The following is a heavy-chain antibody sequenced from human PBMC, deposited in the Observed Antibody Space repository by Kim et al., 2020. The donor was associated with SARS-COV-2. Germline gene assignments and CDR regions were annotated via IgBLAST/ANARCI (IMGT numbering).Heavy chain of an antibody. CDR3: ARVPGYYDSSVWFDP. CDR2: ISAYNGNT. Sequence: ASVKVSCKASGYTFTSYGISWVRQAPGQGLEWMGWISAYNGNTNYAQKLQGRVTMTTDTSTSTAYMELRSLRSDDTAVYYCARVPGYYDSSVWFDPWGQGTLVTVSS. V-gene: IGHV1-18*01. CDR1: GYTFTSYG. D-gene: IGHD3-22*01. J-gene: IGHJ5*02.